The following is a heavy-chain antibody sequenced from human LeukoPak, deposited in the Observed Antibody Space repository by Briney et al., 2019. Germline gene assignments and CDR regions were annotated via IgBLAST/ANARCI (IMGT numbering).Heavy chain of an antibody. CDR3: ARVGAYCGGDCYSYLRWFDP. D-gene: IGHD2-21*02. J-gene: IGHJ5*02. CDR1: GYTFTSYG. CDR2: ISAYNGNT. Sequence: GASVKVSCKASGYTFTSYGISWVRQAPGQGLEWMGWISAYNGNTNYAQKLQGRVTMTTDTSTSTAYMELRSLRSDDTAVYYCARVGAYCGGDCYSYLRWFDPWGQGTLVTVSS. V-gene: IGHV1-18*01.